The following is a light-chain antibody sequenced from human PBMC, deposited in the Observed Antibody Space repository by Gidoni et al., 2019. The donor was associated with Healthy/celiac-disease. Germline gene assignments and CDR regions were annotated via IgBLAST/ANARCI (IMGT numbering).Light chain of an antibody. J-gene: IGKJ3*01. CDR2: DAS. CDR1: QSVSSY. V-gene: IGKV3-11*01. CDR3: QQRSNWPPFT. Sequence: EIVLTQSPATLSLSPGERATLSCRASQSVSSYLAWYQQTPGQAPRRLIYDASNRATGIPARCGGSGSGTDVTLTISSLEPEDFAVYYCQQRSNWPPFTFGPGTKVDIK.